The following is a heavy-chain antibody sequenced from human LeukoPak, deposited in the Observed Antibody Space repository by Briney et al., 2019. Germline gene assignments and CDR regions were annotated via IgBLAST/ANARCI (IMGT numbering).Heavy chain of an antibody. CDR3: ATGMTTVTKYYHYYGMDV. Sequence: ASVKVSCKVSGYTLTELSMHWVRQAPGKGLEWMGGFDPEDGETIYAQKFQGRVTMTEDTSTDTAYMELSSLRSEDTAVYYCATGMTTVTKYYHYYGMDVWGQGTTVTVSS. D-gene: IGHD4-17*01. V-gene: IGHV1-24*01. CDR2: FDPEDGET. J-gene: IGHJ6*02. CDR1: GYTLTELS.